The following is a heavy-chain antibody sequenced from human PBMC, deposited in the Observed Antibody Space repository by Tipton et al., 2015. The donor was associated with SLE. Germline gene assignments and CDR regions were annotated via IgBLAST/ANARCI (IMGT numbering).Heavy chain of an antibody. CDR3: ARVGHNYYYYFMDV. CDR1: GGSFSGYY. D-gene: IGHD1-26*01. CDR2: INHSGST. J-gene: IGHJ6*03. Sequence: TLSLTCAVYGGSFSGYYWSWIRQPPGKGLEWIGEINHSGSTNYNPSLKSRVTISVDTSKNQFSLKLSSVTAADTAVYYCARVGHNYYYYFMDVWGTGTTVTVSS. V-gene: IGHV4-34*01.